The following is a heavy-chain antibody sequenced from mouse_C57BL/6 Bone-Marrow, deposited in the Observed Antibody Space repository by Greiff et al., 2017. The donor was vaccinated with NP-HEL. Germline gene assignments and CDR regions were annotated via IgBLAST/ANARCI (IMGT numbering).Heavy chain of an antibody. D-gene: IGHD6-1*01. CDR3: AREQRGYFDV. V-gene: IGHV1-50*01. J-gene: IGHJ1*03. Sequence: QVQLQQPGAELVKPGASVKLSCKASGYTFTSYWMHWVKQSPGQGLEWIGEIYPSDGYTNYNQKFKGKATLTVDTSSSTAYMQLSSLTSEDSAVYYGAREQRGYFDVCGTGSTVTVSS. CDR2: IYPSDGYT. CDR1: GYTFTSYW.